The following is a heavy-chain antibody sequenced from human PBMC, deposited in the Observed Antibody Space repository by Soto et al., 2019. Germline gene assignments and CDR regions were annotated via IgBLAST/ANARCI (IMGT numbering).Heavy chain of an antibody. V-gene: IGHV4-31*03. Sequence: QVQLQESGPGLVKPSQTLSLTCTVSGGSISSGGYYWSWIRQHPGKGLEWIGYIYYSGSTYYNPSLKSRVTRSVDTSKNQFSLKLSYVTAADTAVYYCARDDCTNGVCYTWVYWGQGTLVTVSS. CDR3: ARDDCTNGVCYTWVY. CDR1: GGSISSGGYY. CDR2: IYYSGST. J-gene: IGHJ4*02. D-gene: IGHD2-8*01.